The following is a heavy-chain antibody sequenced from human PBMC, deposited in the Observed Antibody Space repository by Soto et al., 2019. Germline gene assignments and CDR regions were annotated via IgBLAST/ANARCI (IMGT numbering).Heavy chain of an antibody. D-gene: IGHD6-19*01. CDR1: GYTFTSYG. J-gene: IGHJ3*02. CDR3: ARVRAVGWDAFDI. CDR2: ISAYNGNT. V-gene: IGHV1-18*01. Sequence: ASVKVSCKASGYTFTSYGTSWVRQAPGQGLEWMGWISAYNGNTNYAQKLKGRVTMTTDTSTSTAYMELRSLRSDDTAVYYCARVRAVGWDAFDIWGQGTMVTVSS.